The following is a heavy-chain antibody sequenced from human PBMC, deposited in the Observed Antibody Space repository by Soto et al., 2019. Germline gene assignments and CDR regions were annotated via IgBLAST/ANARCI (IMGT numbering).Heavy chain of an antibody. D-gene: IGHD2-2*01. J-gene: IGHJ6*02. CDR3: ARSHGSSTSLEIYYYYYYGMDV. Sequence: QVQLVQSEAEDKKLVSSVKVSCKASGGTFGSYAISWVRQAPGQGLEWMGGIIPIPGTANYAQKFQGRVTIAADESTSTAYMELSSLRSEDTAVYYCARSHGSSTSLEIYYYYYYGMDVWGQGTTVTVSS. V-gene: IGHV1-69*01. CDR1: GGTFGSYA. CDR2: IIPIPGTA.